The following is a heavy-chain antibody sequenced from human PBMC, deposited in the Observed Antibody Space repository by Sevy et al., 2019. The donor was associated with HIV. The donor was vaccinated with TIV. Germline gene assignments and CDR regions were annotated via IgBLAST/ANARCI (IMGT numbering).Heavy chain of an antibody. D-gene: IGHD2-21*02. CDR2: IIPVYGTT. V-gene: IGHV1-69*13. J-gene: IGHJ4*02. CDR3: ARDMTCGGDCYYFDS. CDR1: GDTFRKYV. Sequence: ASVKVSCKASGDTFRKYVISWVRQAPGQGLEWMGGIIPVYGTTNYAQKFQARVTFTADASTSTVYMELSRLRSEDTAVYYCARDMTCGGDCYYFDSWGQGTLVTVSS.